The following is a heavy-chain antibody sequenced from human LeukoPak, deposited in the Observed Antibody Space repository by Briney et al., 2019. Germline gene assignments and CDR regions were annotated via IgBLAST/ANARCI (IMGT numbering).Heavy chain of an antibody. CDR3: ARAHQVGGSYVQRADY. D-gene: IGHD1-26*01. J-gene: IGHJ4*02. CDR1: GFTFSSYW. V-gene: IGHV3-7*01. Sequence: GGSLRLSCAASGFTFSSYWMSWVRQAPGKGLEWVANIKQDGSEKYYVDSVKGRFTISRDNAKNSLYLQMNSLRAEDTAVYYCARAHQVGGSYVQRADYWGQGTLVTVSS. CDR2: IKQDGSEK.